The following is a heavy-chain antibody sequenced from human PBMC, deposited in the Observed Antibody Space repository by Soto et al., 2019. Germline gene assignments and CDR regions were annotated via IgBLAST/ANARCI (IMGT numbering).Heavy chain of an antibody. D-gene: IGHD4-17*01. CDR1: GFDFSTHA. CDR2: ITNTGITT. V-gene: IGHV3-23*01. Sequence: GWSLRLSCAASGFDFSTHALTWVRQAPGKGLEWLSSITNTGITTHYADSVKGRFTISRENSRNTLHLQLNNLRVDDTAVYYCANGFDYGDTKHIDHWGQGTLVTVSS. CDR3: ANGFDYGDTKHIDH. J-gene: IGHJ4*02.